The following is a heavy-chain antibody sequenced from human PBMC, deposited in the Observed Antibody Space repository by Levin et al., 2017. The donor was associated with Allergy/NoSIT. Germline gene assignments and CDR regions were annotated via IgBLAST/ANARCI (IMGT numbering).Heavy chain of an antibody. CDR3: ARPAGDTTADSYKYFQH. Sequence: GESLKISCVASGFIFSSYAMTWVRQAPGKGLEWVSTISGSGSDTYYVDSVKGRFTISRDNSKNTLYVQMDSLRDEDTAVYYCARPAGDTTADSYKYFQHWGQGTLVTVSP. CDR2: ISGSGSDT. J-gene: IGHJ1*01. V-gene: IGHV3-23*01. CDR1: GFIFSSYA. D-gene: IGHD1-1*01.